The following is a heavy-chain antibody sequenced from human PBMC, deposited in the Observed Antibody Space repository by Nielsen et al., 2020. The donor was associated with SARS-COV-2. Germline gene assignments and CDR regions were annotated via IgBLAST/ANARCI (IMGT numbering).Heavy chain of an antibody. J-gene: IGHJ4*02. Sequence: GESLKISCAASGFTFSSYAMSWVRQAPGKGLEWVSAISGSGGSTYYADSVKGRFTISRDNSKNTLYLQMNSLRAEDTAVYYCAKVSGSCSSTSCYHYDYWGQGTLVTVPS. V-gene: IGHV3-23*01. CDR3: AKVSGSCSSTSCYHYDY. CDR2: ISGSGGST. D-gene: IGHD2-2*01. CDR1: GFTFSSYA.